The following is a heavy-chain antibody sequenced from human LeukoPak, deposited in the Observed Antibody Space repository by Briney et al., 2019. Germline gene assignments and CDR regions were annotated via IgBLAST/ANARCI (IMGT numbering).Heavy chain of an antibody. V-gene: IGHV3-7*01. J-gene: IGHJ6*03. CDR3: ARVTPTSRTYYYYMDV. D-gene: IGHD2/OR15-2a*01. CDR2: INQDGSEK. CDR1: GFTFGYYW. Sequence: GGSLRLSCAASGFTFGYYWMSWVSQAPGKGLEWVANINQDGSEKYYVESVRGRFTISRDNAKNSMFLQMNSLRAEDTAVYYCARVTPTSRTYYYYMDVWGKGTTVTVSS.